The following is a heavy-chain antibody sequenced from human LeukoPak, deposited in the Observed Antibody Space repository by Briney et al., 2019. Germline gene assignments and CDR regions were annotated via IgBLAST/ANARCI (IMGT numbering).Heavy chain of an antibody. D-gene: IGHD6-6*01. Sequence: SETLSLTCAVYGGSFSGYYWSWIRQPAGKGLEWIGRIYTSGSTNYNPSLKSRVTISVDTSKNQFSLKLSSVTAADTAVYYCARTAARQSGRSYYGNFDYWGQGTLVTVSS. CDR2: IYTSGST. CDR1: GGSFSGYY. CDR3: ARTAARQSGRSYYGNFDY. J-gene: IGHJ4*02. V-gene: IGHV4-59*10.